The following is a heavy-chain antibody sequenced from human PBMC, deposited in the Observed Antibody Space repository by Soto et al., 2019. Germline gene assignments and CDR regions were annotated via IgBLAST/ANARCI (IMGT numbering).Heavy chain of an antibody. Sequence: QLQLQESGPRLVKPSETLSLTCTVSGGSISSSLYYWGWIRQPPGQGLEWIGNIYYSGSTYYNPSLQSRVTISVDTSKNQFSLRLNSVTASDTAVYYCARRLAVTGTLEYYFDYWGQGSLVTVSS. D-gene: IGHD6-19*01. J-gene: IGHJ4*02. CDR3: ARRLAVTGTLEYYFDY. CDR1: GGSISSSLYY. CDR2: IYYSGST. V-gene: IGHV4-39*01.